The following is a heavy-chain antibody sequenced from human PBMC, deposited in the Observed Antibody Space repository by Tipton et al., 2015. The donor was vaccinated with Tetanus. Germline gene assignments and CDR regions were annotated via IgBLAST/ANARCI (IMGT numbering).Heavy chain of an antibody. D-gene: IGHD3-16*01. CDR2: IWCDGSNK. CDR3: ARGLLGGYDDY. J-gene: IGHJ4*02. Sequence: SLRLSCAASGFTFSSYGMHWVRQAPGKGLEWVAVIWCDGSNKYYADSVKGRFTISRDNSKNTLYLQMNSLRAEDTAVYYCARGLLGGYDDYWGQGTLVTVSS. CDR1: GFTFSSYG. V-gene: IGHV3-33*01.